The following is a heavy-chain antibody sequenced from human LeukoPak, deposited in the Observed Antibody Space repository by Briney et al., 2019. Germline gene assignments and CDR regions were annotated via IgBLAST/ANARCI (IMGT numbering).Heavy chain of an antibody. Sequence: QTGGSLRLSCAASGFTFSSYGMHWVRQAPGKGLEWVAVISYDGSNKYYADSVKGRFTISRDNSKNTLYLQMNSLRAEDTAVYYCAKDLSYLVVVPAGHDAFDIWGQGTMVTVSS. CDR2: ISYDGSNK. D-gene: IGHD2-2*01. J-gene: IGHJ3*02. V-gene: IGHV3-30*18. CDR3: AKDLSYLVVVPAGHDAFDI. CDR1: GFTFSSYG.